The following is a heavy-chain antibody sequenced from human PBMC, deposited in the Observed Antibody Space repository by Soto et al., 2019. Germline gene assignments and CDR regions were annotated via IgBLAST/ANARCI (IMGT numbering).Heavy chain of an antibody. CDR1: GYTFTSYG. CDR3: ARRGDGDWFHP. CDR2: MNVDNGNT. Sequence: QVQLVQSGAEVKKPGASVKVSCKASGYTFTSYGIHWVRQAPGQRPEWMGRMNVDNGNTKYSEKIQGRVTMTRDTSASTAYMELSSLRSEDTAVYYCARRGDGDWFHPWGQGTLVTVSS. V-gene: IGHV1-3*01. J-gene: IGHJ5*02. D-gene: IGHD2-8*01.